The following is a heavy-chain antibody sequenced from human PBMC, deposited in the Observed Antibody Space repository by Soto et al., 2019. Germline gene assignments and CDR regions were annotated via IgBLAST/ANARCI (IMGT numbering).Heavy chain of an antibody. J-gene: IGHJ6*02. CDR1: GFTFSSYG. CDR3: ATYCSGGSCYSGYYYYGMDV. Sequence: QVQLVESGGGVVQPGRSLRLSCAASGFTFSSYGMHWVRQAPGKGLEWVAVIWDDGSNKYYADSVKGRFTISRDNSKNTLYLQMNSLRADDTAVYYCATYCSGGSCYSGYYYYGMDVWGQGTTVTVSS. V-gene: IGHV3-33*01. D-gene: IGHD2-15*01. CDR2: IWDDGSNK.